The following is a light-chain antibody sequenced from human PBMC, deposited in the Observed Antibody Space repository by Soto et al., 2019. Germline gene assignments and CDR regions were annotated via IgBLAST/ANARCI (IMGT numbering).Light chain of an antibody. CDR3: RSYPSVSTVYV. CDR2: EVT. CDR1: SSDVVNGCDF. Sequence: QSVLTQPASVSGSPCQSIPISCTGTSSDVVNGCDFVSWYQQHPCTAPKLMIYEVTNRPSGYSSRFSGSKSGNTASLIISVPHAKDEADYYCRSYPSVSTVYVSETGTKVTV. V-gene: IGLV2-14*01. J-gene: IGLJ1*01.